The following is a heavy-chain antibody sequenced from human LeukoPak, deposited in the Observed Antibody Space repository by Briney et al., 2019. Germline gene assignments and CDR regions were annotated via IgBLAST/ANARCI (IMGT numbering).Heavy chain of an antibody. V-gene: IGHV4-59*08. D-gene: IGHD6-19*01. J-gene: IGHJ3*02. CDR3: ARQRFSSGSYTFDI. CDR2: IYSSGST. CDR1: GGSISSYD. Sequence: SETLSLTCTVSGGSISSYDWSWIRQPSGKGLEWIGYIYSSGSTNYNPSLKSRVTISVDTSKNQFSLKLSSVTAADTAVYYCARQRFSSGSYTFDIWGQGTMITVSS.